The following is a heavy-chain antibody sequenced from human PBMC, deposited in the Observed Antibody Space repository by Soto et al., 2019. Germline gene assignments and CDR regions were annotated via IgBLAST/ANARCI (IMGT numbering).Heavy chain of an antibody. V-gene: IGHV3-23*01. CDR2: LSHNGSST. CDR3: ARDFWSGYYIDY. Sequence: GGSLRLSCAASGFSFSSYAMSWVRQAPGKGLEWVSGLSHNGSSTYYSDSVKGRFTISRDNSKNTLYLQMNSLRAEDTAVYYCARDFWSGYYIDYWGQGTLVTVSS. D-gene: IGHD3-3*01. CDR1: GFSFSSYA. J-gene: IGHJ4*02.